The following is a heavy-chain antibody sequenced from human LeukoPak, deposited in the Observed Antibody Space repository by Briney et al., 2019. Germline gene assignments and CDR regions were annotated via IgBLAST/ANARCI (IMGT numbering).Heavy chain of an antibody. CDR2: IKQDGSEK. D-gene: IGHD3-22*01. CDR3: ARDGYYDADSDAFDI. V-gene: IGHV3-7*01. J-gene: IGHJ3*02. Sequence: PGGSLRLSCAASGFTLSSYWMSWVRQAPGKGREWVANIKQDGSEKYYVDSVKSRFTISRDNAKNSLYVQMNSLRAEDTAVYYCARDGYYDADSDAFDIWGQGTMVTVSS. CDR1: GFTLSSYW.